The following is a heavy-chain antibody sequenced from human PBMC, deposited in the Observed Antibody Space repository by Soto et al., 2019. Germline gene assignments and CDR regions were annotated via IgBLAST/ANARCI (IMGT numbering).Heavy chain of an antibody. CDR3: ARGIAVEYYYYYYYMDV. V-gene: IGHV4-59*01. J-gene: IGHJ6*03. CDR1: GGSISSYY. Sequence: SETLSLTCTVSGGSISSYYWSWIRQPPGKGLEWIGYIYYSGSTNYNPSLKSRVTISVDTSKNQFSLKLSSVTAADTAVYYCARGIAVEYYYYYYYMDVWGKGTTVTVSS. CDR2: IYYSGST. D-gene: IGHD6-19*01.